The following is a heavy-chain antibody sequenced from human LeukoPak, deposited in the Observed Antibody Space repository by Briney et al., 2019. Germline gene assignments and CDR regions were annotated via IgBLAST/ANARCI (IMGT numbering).Heavy chain of an antibody. Sequence: ASVKVSCKASGYTFTSYGISWVRQAPGQGLEWMGWINPNSGGTNYAQKFQGRVTMTRDTSISTAYMELSRLRSDDTAVYYCARWGRIAAAGTSSLPLFWGQGTLVTVSS. CDR1: GYTFTSYG. CDR2: INPNSGGT. CDR3: ARWGRIAAAGTSSLPLF. V-gene: IGHV1-2*02. J-gene: IGHJ1*01. D-gene: IGHD6-13*01.